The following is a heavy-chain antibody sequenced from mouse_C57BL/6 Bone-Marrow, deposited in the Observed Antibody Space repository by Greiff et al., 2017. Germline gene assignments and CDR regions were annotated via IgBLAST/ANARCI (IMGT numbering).Heavy chain of an antibody. CDR3: ARHGDYYGSSYWYFDV. V-gene: IGHV5-6*01. J-gene: IGHJ1*03. CDR2: ISSGGSYT. D-gene: IGHD1-1*01. CDR1: GFTFSSYG. Sequence: EVQLVESGGDLVKPGGSLKLSCAASGFTFSSYGMSWVRQTPDKRLEWVATISSGGSYTYYPDSVKGRFTISRDNANNTLYLQMSSLKSEDPAMYYCARHGDYYGSSYWYFDVWGTETTVTVSS.